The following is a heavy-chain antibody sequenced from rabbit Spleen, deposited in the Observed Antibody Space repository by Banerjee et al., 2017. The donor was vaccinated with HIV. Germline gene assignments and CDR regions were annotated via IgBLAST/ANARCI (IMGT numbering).Heavy chain of an antibody. D-gene: IGHD2-1*01. CDR2: IYGGSSGDT. Sequence: QSLEESGGDLVKPGASLTLTCTASGFSFSSRYYICWVRQAPGKGLEWIACIYGGSSGDTYYASWAKGRFTISRHNAQNTLYLQLNSLTAADTATYFCVRDRANIGGDYGPYYFDLWGPGTLVTVS. CDR3: VRDRANIGGDYGPYYFDL. V-gene: IGHV1S40*01. J-gene: IGHJ4*01. CDR1: GFSFSSRYY.